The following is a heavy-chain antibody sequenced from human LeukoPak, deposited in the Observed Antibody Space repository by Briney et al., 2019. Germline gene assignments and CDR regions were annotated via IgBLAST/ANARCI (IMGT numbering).Heavy chain of an antibody. V-gene: IGHV4-39*01. J-gene: IGHJ5*02. CDR2: IYYSGRT. Sequence: SETLSLTCSVSPDSISSSSHYWGWIRQPPGRGLEWVGSIYYSGRTYYNPSLQSRVTISVDTSKNQFSLKLDSVTAADTAVFYCARYPGGKQHGNWFDPWGQGTLVTVSS. D-gene: IGHD1/OR15-1a*01. CDR1: PDSISSSSHY. CDR3: ARYPGGKQHGNWFDP.